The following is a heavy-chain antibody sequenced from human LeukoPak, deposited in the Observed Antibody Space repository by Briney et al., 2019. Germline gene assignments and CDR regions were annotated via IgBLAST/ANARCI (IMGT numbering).Heavy chain of an antibody. CDR2: IIPIFGTA. CDR3: ARRPYCSSTSCYRLDP. J-gene: IGHJ5*02. CDR1: GGTFSSYA. Sequence: SVKVSCKASGGTFSSYAISWVRQAPGQGLEWMGGIIPIFGTANYAQKFQGRVTITADESTSTAYMELSSLRSEDTAVYYCARRPYCSSTSCYRLDPWGQGTLATVSS. V-gene: IGHV1-69*13. D-gene: IGHD2-2*02.